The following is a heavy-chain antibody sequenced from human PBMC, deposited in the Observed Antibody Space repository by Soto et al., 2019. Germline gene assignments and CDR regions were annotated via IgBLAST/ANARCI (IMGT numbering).Heavy chain of an antibody. V-gene: IGHV4-4*07. CDR2: VYATGTT. Sequence: QVQLQESGPGVVKTSETLSLSCSVSGGSISKFYWSWIRKTAGKGVEWMGRVYATGTTDYNPSLRSRVTMSVDISKKTFSLRLTSVTASDTGVYYCVRDGSKTLRDWFDPWGQGKLVTVSS. J-gene: IGHJ5*02. CDR3: VRDGSKTLRDWFDP. CDR1: GGSISKFY.